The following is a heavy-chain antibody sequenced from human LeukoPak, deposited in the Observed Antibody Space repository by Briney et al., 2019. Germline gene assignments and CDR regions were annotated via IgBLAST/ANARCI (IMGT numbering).Heavy chain of an antibody. CDR1: GFTFSSYE. CDR3: ARVYSSGWYTLQDY. D-gene: IGHD6-19*01. V-gene: IGHV3-48*03. J-gene: IGHJ4*02. Sequence: GGSLRLSCAASGFTFSSYEMNWVRQAPGKGLEWVSYISSSGSTIYYADSVKGRFTTSRDNAKNSLYLRMNSLRAEDTAVYYCARVYSSGWYTLQDYWGQGTLVTVSS. CDR2: ISSSGSTI.